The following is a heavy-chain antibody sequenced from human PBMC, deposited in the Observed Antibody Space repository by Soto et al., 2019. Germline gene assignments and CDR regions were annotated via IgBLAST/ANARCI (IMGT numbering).Heavy chain of an antibody. V-gene: IGHV3-7*03. CDR3: ARLYFIVRSCYNCFDS. D-gene: IGHD2-15*01. Sequence: RRYVRISCAASEFSFNRYWMSWVRQAPGKGLQWVANIKQDGSQKYYVDSVKGRFTIYRDNAKNSLYLQMNSLRAEDTAIYYCARLYFIVRSCYNCFDSSGPGILGT. CDR1: EFSFNRYW. CDR2: IKQDGSQK. J-gene: IGHJ5*01.